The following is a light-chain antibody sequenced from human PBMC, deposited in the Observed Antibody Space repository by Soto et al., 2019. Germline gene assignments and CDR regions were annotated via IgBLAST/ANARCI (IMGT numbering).Light chain of an antibody. CDR3: HQYNSYSPWT. CDR1: QIISSW. CDR2: DAS. J-gene: IGKJ1*01. V-gene: IGKV1-5*01. Sequence: IQVTQSPTTLSGSVGDRVTITCRASQIISSWLAWYQQKPGKAPKLLIYDASSLESGVPSRFSGSGSGTEFTLTISSLQPDDFATYYCHQYNSYSPWTFCQGTKVDI.